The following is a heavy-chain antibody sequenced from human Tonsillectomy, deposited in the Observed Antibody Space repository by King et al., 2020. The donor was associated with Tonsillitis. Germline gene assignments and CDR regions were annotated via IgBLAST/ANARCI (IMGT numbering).Heavy chain of an antibody. V-gene: IGHV4-30-4*01. J-gene: IGHJ5*02. CDR1: GGSISSGDYY. D-gene: IGHD3-22*01. Sequence: VQLQESGPGLVKPSQTLSLTCTVSGGSISSGDYYWSWIRQPPGKGLEWIGYIYYSGSTYYNPSLKSRVTISVDTSKNQFSLKLSSVTAADTAVYYCARSTQDYYDSSGLNWFAPWGQGTLVTVSS. CDR3: ARSTQDYYDSSGLNWFAP. CDR2: IYYSGST.